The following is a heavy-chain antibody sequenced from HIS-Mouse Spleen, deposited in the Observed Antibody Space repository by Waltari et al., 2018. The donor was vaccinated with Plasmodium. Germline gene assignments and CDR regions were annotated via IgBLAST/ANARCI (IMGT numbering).Heavy chain of an antibody. Sequence: EVQLVESGGGLVQPGGPLRLYCAASGYTFSSYGMSWVRQAPGKGVEWVANRKQDGSEKYYVDSVKGRFTISRDNAKNSLYLQMNSLRAEDTAVYYCASSWYWYFDLWGRGTLVTVSS. CDR2: RKQDGSEK. D-gene: IGHD6-13*01. V-gene: IGHV3-7*01. CDR3: ASSWYWYFDL. CDR1: GYTFSSYG. J-gene: IGHJ2*01.